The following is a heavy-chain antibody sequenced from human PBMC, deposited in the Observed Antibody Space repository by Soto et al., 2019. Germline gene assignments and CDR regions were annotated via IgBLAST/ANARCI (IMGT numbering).Heavy chain of an antibody. D-gene: IGHD6-6*01. CDR3: ARGLRSVLDY. J-gene: IGHJ4*02. V-gene: IGHV3-33*01. CDR2: ISSDEKIK. CDR1: GFIFSNFG. Sequence: RRLSCVASGFIFSNFGMHWVRQAPGKGLEWVAVISSDEKIKQYADSVRGRFAISRDNSKNTLYLQMTSLRAEDTAIYYCARGLRSVLDYWGQGTLVSVSS.